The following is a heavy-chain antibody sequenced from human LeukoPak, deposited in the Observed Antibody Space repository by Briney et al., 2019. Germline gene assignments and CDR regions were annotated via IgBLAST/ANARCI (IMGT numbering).Heavy chain of an antibody. J-gene: IGHJ5*02. D-gene: IGHD3-22*01. V-gene: IGHV1-2*02. CDR2: INPNSGGT. CDR1: GGTFSSYA. CDR3: TSDTYYYDSTGLGHWFDP. Sequence: GGSVKVSCKASGGTFSSYAISLVRQAPGQGLEWIGWINPNSGGTNYAQKFQGRVTMTWDTSISTAYMELSSLRSDDTAVYYCTSDTYYYDSTGLGHWFDPWGQGTLVTVSS.